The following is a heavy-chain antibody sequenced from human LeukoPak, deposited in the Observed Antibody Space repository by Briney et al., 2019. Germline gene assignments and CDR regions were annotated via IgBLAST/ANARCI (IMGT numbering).Heavy chain of an antibody. J-gene: IGHJ5*02. CDR1: GVSISSDY. D-gene: IGHD3-10*01. Sequence: SETLSLTCTVSGVSISSDYWSWIRQPPGKGLEWIGYFHYSGSTNYNPSLKTRVTISVDASKNQFSLKLNSVTAADTGVYYCAGDQGTWWFDPWGQGTLVTVSS. CDR2: FHYSGST. CDR3: AGDQGTWWFDP. V-gene: IGHV4-59*01.